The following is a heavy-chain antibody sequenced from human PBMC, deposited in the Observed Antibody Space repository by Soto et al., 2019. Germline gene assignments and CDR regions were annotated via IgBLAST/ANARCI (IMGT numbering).Heavy chain of an antibody. CDR3: AAGRDGYNDYFDY. V-gene: IGHV3-7*03. CDR1: GFTFSGYW. CDR2: IEHGGGEK. J-gene: IGHJ4*02. D-gene: IGHD5-12*01. Sequence: PGGSLRLSCAASGFTFSGYWMSWVRQAPGKGLEWVANIEHGGGEKNYVDSVKGRFTISRDNTKNSVYLQMNSLRSEDTAVYYCAAGRDGYNDYFDYWGQGAMVTVSS.